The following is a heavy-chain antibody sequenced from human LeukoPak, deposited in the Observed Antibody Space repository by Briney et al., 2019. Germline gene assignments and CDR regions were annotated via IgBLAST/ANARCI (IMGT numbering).Heavy chain of an antibody. CDR3: ARDRGYDNAFDI. CDR1: GFTFSSYW. D-gene: IGHD5-12*01. CDR2: INSDGSST. V-gene: IGHV3-74*01. Sequence: GGSLRLSCAASGFTFSSYWMHCVRQAPGKGLVWVSRINSDGSSTSYADSVKGRFTISRDNAKNTLYLQMNSLRAEDTAVYYCARDRGYDNAFDIWGQGTMVTVSS. J-gene: IGHJ3*02.